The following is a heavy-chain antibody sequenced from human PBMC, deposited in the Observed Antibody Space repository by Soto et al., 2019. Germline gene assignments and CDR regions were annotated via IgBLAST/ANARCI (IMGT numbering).Heavy chain of an antibody. J-gene: IGHJ6*02. CDR1: GFTFSSYA. Sequence: GGSLRLSCAASGFTFSSYAMSWVRQAPGKGLEWVSAISGSGGSTYYADSVKGRFTISRDNSKNTLYLQMNSLRAEDTAVYYCARQKPVAVAGIGILNRENYYYYGMDVWGQGTTVTVSS. V-gene: IGHV3-23*01. CDR2: ISGSGGST. CDR3: ARQKPVAVAGIGILNRENYYYYGMDV. D-gene: IGHD6-19*01.